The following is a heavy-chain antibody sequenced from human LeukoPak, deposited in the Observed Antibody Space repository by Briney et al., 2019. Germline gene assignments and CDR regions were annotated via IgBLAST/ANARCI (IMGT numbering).Heavy chain of an antibody. CDR3: AKGQGYYFDY. Sequence: GGTLRLSCAASGFTFDDYAMHWVRQAPGKGLEWVSLISGDGDSTYYADSVKGRFTISRDTSKNSLYLQMDSLRTEDTALYYCAKGQGYYFDYWGQGTLVTVSS. CDR2: ISGDGDST. CDR1: GFTFDDYA. J-gene: IGHJ4*02. V-gene: IGHV3-43*02.